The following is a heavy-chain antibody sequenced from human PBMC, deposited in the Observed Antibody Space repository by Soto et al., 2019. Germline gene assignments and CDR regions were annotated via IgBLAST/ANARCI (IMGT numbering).Heavy chain of an antibody. CDR2: IYPGDSDT. J-gene: IGHJ5*02. V-gene: IGHV5-51*01. D-gene: IGHD6-13*01. CDR1: GYSFTSYW. CDR3: ARQDRIAAPDKGNWFDP. Sequence: GESLKISCKGSGYSFTSYWIGWVRQMPRKGLEWMGIIYPGDSDTRYSPSFQGQVTISADRSISTAYLQWSSLKASDTAMYYCARQDRIAAPDKGNWFDPWGQGTLVTVSS.